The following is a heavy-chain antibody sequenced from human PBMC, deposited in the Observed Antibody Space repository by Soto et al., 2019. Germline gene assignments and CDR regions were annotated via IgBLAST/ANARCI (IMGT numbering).Heavy chain of an antibody. CDR3: AKDEDYGDFPFDY. J-gene: IGHJ4*02. CDR1: GFTFSSYA. Sequence: EVQLLESGGGLVQPGGSLRLSCAASGFTFSSYAMSWVRQAPGKGLEWVSAISGSAGSTYYADSVKGRFTISRDNSKNTLYLQMNSLRAEDTAVYYCAKDEDYGDFPFDYWGQGTLVTVSS. V-gene: IGHV3-23*01. CDR2: ISGSAGST. D-gene: IGHD4-17*01.